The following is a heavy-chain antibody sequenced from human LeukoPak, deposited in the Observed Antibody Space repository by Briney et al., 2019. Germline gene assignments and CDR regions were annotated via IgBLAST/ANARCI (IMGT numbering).Heavy chain of an antibody. D-gene: IGHD2-2*01. Sequence: PLETLSLTCTVSGGSISSYYWSWIRQPPGKGLEWIGYIYYSGSTNYNPSLKSRVTISVDTSKNQFSLKLSSVTAADTAVYYCAREPETRNYYYYGMDVWGQGTTVTVSS. J-gene: IGHJ6*02. V-gene: IGHV4-59*01. CDR2: IYYSGST. CDR3: AREPETRNYYYYGMDV. CDR1: GGSISSYY.